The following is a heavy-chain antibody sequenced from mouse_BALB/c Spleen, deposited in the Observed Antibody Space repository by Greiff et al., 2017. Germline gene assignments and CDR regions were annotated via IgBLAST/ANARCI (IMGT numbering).Heavy chain of an antibody. CDR3: ARLGRSYAMDY. V-gene: IGHV1-87*01. D-gene: IGHD4-1*01. CDR2: IYPGDGDT. J-gene: IGHJ4*01. Sequence: QVQLQESGAELARPGASVKLSCKASGYTFTSYWMQWVKQRPGQGLEWIGAIYPGDGDTRYTQKFKGKATLTADKSSSTAYMQLSSLASEDSAVYYCARLGRSYAMDYWGQGTSVTVSS. CDR1: GYTFTSYW.